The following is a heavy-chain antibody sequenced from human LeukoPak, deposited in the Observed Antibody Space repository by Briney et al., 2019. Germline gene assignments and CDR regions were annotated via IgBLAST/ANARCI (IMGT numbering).Heavy chain of an antibody. J-gene: IGHJ6*02. V-gene: IGHV4-61*01. Sequence: SEAPAVTCTVSWGSVSRVSDRLGWIRQPPGKGLEGVGYIQYSWSTNYNPFLKSRATISVGPSKPKASLNLNSVTAAATAMSYCARPVTPMVSLGRSLSGMDVWGQGTTVTVSS. CDR3: ARPVTPMVSLGRSLSGMDV. CDR1: WGSVSRVSDR. D-gene: IGHD5-18*01. CDR2: IQYSWST.